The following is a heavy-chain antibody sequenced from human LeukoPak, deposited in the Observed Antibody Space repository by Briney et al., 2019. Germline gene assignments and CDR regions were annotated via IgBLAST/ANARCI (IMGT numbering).Heavy chain of an antibody. V-gene: IGHV3-74*01. CDR2: INSDGSST. D-gene: IGHD2-15*01. Sequence: GGSLRLSCAASGFTFSSYWMHWVRQAPGQGLVWVSRINSDGSSTSYADSVKGRFTISTDNTTNTLYMQMKSLRAEDTAVYYCARDMVGHCSGGSCYSEDYCFDYWGQGTLVTVSS. CDR3: ARDMVGHCSGGSCYSEDYCFDY. J-gene: IGHJ4*02. CDR1: GFTFSSYW.